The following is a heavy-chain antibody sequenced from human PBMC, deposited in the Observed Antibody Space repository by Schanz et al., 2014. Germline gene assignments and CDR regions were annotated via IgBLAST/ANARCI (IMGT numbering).Heavy chain of an antibody. CDR3: AFDRDDAYDI. J-gene: IGHJ3*02. Sequence: QVQLVQSGSELKKPGASVKLSCKASGYTFTNYYIHWVRQAPGQGLEWMGRIYLSDGSTRYAQKCQGRVTVTRDTSTSTVYTDLSIMISEDTAVYYCAFDRDDAYDIWGQGTTVTVSS. CDR1: GYTFTNYY. D-gene: IGHD3-9*01. V-gene: IGHV1-46*01. CDR2: IYLSDGST.